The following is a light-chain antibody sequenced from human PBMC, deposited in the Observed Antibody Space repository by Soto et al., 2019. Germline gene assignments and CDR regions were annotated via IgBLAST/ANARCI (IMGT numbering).Light chain of an antibody. CDR3: QQYNNWPSWT. J-gene: IGKJ1*01. Sequence: EIVMTQSPATLSVSPGERAPLSCRASQSVSSNLAWYQQKPGQAPRLLIYGASTRATGIPARFSGRGSGTEFTLTISSLQSEDFAVYYCQQYNNWPSWTFGQGTKVEIK. CDR1: QSVSSN. CDR2: GAS. V-gene: IGKV3-15*01.